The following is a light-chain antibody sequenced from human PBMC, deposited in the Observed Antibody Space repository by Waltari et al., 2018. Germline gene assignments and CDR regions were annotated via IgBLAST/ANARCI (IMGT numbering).Light chain of an antibody. J-gene: IGKJ3*01. CDR2: AAS. CDR1: QSISSY. CDR3: QQSYSTPFT. Sequence: RVTITCRASQSISSYLNWYQQKPGKAPKLLIYAASSLQSGVPSRFSGSGSGTDFTLTISSLQPEDFATYYCQQSYSTPFTFGPGTKVDIK. V-gene: IGKV1-39*01.